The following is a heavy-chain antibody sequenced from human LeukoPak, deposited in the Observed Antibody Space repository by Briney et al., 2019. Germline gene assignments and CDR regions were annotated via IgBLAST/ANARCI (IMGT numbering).Heavy chain of an antibody. D-gene: IGHD5-18*01. CDR1: GFTFSSYS. V-gene: IGHV3-21*01. CDR3: ARLAKYSSEDY. CDR2: ISSSSSYI. Sequence: GGSLRLSCAASGFTFSSYSMNWVRRAPGKGREWVSSISSSSSYIYYADSVKGRFTISRDNAKNSLYLQMNSLRAEDTAVYYCARLAKYSSEDYWGQGTLVTVSS. J-gene: IGHJ4*02.